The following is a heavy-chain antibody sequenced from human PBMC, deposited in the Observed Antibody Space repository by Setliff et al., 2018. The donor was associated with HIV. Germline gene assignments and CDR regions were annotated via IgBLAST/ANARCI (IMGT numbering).Heavy chain of an antibody. Sequence: GGSLRLSCAASGFTFSRYAMTWVRQAPGKGLEWVSAISGSGIGSYYPDSVKGRFTISRDNSKNTLYLQMNSLRAEDTAVYYCARGAFIGYGWSYFGMDVWGQGTTVTSP. D-gene: IGHD3-22*01. J-gene: IGHJ6*02. V-gene: IGHV3-23*01. CDR1: GFTFSRYA. CDR3: ARGAFIGYGWSYFGMDV. CDR2: ISGSGIGS.